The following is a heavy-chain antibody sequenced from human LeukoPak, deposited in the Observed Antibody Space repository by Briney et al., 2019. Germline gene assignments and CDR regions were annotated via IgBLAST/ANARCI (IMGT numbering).Heavy chain of an antibody. CDR3: ARVGSYCMDV. V-gene: IGHV4-59*01. J-gene: IGHJ6*03. Sequence: SETLSLTCSVSGGSISSYYWSWIRQPPGKGLEYIGHVHDSGSTNYNPSLKSRVTISIDTSKNQFSLKLSSAAAADTAVYYCARVGSYCMDVWGKGSTVTVSS. CDR2: VHDSGST. D-gene: IGHD1-26*01. CDR1: GGSISSYY.